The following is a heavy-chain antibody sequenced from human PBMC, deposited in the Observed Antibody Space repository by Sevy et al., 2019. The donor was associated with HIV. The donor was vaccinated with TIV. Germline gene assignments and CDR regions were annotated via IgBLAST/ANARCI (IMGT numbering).Heavy chain of an antibody. V-gene: IGHV3-49*03. CDR2: IRSKAYGGKT. J-gene: IGHJ4*02. CDR3: TRSHSNYVSLFDY. CDR1: GFTFGDYA. Sequence: GGSLRLSCTASGFTFGDYAMSWFRQAPGKGLEWVGFIRSKAYGGKTEYAASVKGRFTISRENSKSIAYLQMNSLKTEDTAVYYCTRSHSNYVSLFDYWGQGTLVTVSS. D-gene: IGHD4-4*01.